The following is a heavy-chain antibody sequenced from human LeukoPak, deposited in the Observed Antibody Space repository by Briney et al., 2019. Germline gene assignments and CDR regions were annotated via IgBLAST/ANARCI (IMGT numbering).Heavy chain of an antibody. J-gene: IGHJ6*02. CDR1: GLTFHDYA. CDR3: AREKLLWFGEVLPYGMDV. V-gene: IGHV3-43*02. CDR2: ISADGGST. Sequence: GGSLRLSCVASGLTFHDYAMHWVRQAPGKGLEWVSLISADGGSTFYADSVKGRFTISRDNSKNTLYLQMNSLRAEDTAVYYYAREKLLWFGEVLPYGMDVWGQGTTVTVSS. D-gene: IGHD3-10*01.